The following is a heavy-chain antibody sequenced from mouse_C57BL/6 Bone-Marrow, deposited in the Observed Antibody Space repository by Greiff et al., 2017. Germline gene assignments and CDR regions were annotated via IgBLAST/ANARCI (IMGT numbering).Heavy chain of an antibody. J-gene: IGHJ2*01. CDR1: GFNIKNTY. V-gene: IGHV14-3*01. CDR3: ARTFTVVATFDY. Sequence: EVQLQQSGAELVKPGASVKLSCTASGFNIKNTYMHWVKQRPEQGLEWIGRIDPANGNTKYAPKFQGKATITADTSSNTAYLQLSSLTSEDAAIYYCARTFTVVATFDYWGQGTTLTVSS. D-gene: IGHD1-1*01. CDR2: IDPANGNT.